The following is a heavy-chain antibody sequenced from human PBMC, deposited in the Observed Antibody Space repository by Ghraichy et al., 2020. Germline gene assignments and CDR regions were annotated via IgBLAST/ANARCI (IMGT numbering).Heavy chain of an antibody. D-gene: IGHD3-22*01. J-gene: IGHJ4*02. V-gene: IGHV3-23*01. Sequence: GSLRLSCAASGFTFSSYAMSWVRQAPGKGLEWVSAISGSGGSTYYADSVKGRFTISRDNSKNTLYLQMNSLRAEDTAVYYCAKDSSGYLPPDYYFDYWGQGTLVTVSS. CDR3: AKDSSGYLPPDYYFDY. CDR2: ISGSGGST. CDR1: GFTFSSYA.